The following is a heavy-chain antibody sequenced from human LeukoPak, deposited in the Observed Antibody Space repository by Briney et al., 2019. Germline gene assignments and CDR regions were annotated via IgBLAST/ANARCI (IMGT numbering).Heavy chain of an antibody. CDR1: GGSISSYY. J-gene: IGHJ4*02. CDR3: AREDAGEGY. Sequence: SETLSLTCTVSGGSISSYYWSWIRQPPGKGLEWIGYIYYSGSTNYNPSLKSRVTISVDTSKNQFSLKLSSVTAADTAVYYCAREDAGEGYWGQGTLVTVSS. D-gene: IGHD4-17*01. V-gene: IGHV4-59*12. CDR2: IYYSGST.